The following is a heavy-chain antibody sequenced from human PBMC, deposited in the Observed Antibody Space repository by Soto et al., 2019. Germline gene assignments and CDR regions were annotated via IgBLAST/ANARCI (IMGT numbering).Heavy chain of an antibody. J-gene: IGHJ4*02. CDR2: IWYDGSNK. D-gene: IGHD1-26*01. V-gene: IGHV3-33*06. Sequence: VGSLRLSCAASGFPFSSYGMHWVRHSPGKWLDWVAVIWYDGSNKDYADSVKGRFTISRDNSKNTLYLQMNSLRAEDTAVYYCAKVGSGSFDYWGQGTLVTVSS. CDR1: GFPFSSYG. CDR3: AKVGSGSFDY.